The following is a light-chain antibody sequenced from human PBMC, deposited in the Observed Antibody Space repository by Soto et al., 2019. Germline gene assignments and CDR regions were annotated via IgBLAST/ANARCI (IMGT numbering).Light chain of an antibody. Sequence: EIVMTQSPATLSVSPGERATLSCRASHSVGSNLAWYQHKPGQAPRVLIYGASTRATGIPARFSGSGSGTEFTLTISSLQSEDFATYHCQQLQRTPFTFGPGTTVDV. CDR3: QQLQRTPFT. CDR1: HSVGSN. J-gene: IGKJ3*01. CDR2: GAS. V-gene: IGKV3-15*01.